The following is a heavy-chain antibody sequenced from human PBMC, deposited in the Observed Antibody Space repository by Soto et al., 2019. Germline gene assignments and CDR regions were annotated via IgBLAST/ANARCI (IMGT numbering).Heavy chain of an antibody. J-gene: IGHJ6*02. CDR2: ISAGGYNT. Sequence: GGSLRLSCVGSGFTFGTYWMNWVRQAPGKGLEWVSAISAGGYNTDYADSVKGRFTISRDNSKNTLYLQMNSLSAEDTAVYYCAKDHTVYSGYDYYYGMDVWGQGTTVTVSS. V-gene: IGHV3-23*01. CDR3: AKDHTVYSGYDYYYGMDV. D-gene: IGHD1-26*01. CDR1: GFTFGTYW.